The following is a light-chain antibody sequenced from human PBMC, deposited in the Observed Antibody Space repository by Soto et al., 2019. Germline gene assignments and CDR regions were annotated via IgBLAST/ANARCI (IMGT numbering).Light chain of an antibody. CDR1: QSVTSN. Sequence: EIVMTQSPATLSVSPGEGATLSCRASQSVTSNLAWYQQQPGQAPRLLIYGTSTRDTGIPARLSGSGSVTEFTLTISSLQSEDFAVYYCQQYYNWPYTFGQGTKLEIK. CDR2: GTS. V-gene: IGKV3-15*01. J-gene: IGKJ2*01. CDR3: QQYYNWPYT.